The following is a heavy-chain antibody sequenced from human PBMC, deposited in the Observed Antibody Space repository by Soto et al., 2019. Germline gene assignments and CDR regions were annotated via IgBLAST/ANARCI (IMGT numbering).Heavy chain of an antibody. CDR1: GFTFSSYW. V-gene: IGHV3-74*01. J-gene: IGHJ4*02. D-gene: IGHD3-10*01. CDR2: INSDGSRI. Sequence: GGSLRLSCAASGFTFSSYWTHWVRQVPGKGLVWVSRINSDGSRIDYADSVKGRFTISRDNAKNTLYLQMNSLRAEDTAVYYCARAGSYRFDYWGQGTLVTVSA. CDR3: ARAGSYRFDY.